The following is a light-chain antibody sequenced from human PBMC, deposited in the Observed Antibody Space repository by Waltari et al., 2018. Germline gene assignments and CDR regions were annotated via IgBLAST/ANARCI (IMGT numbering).Light chain of an antibody. J-gene: IGKJ2*01. CDR2: GAS. CDR3: QQYGASPMYI. Sequence: EIVLTQSPDTLSLSPGERATLYCRASQTVTSSYLAWYQRKPGQAPRLLIYGASSRATVIPDRFSGSGSGTDFTLTVNRLEPEDFAVYYCQQYGASPMYIFGQGTKLEIK. V-gene: IGKV3-20*01. CDR1: QTVTSSY.